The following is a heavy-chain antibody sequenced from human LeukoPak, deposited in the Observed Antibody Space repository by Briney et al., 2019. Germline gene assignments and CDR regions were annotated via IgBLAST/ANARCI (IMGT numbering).Heavy chain of an antibody. CDR3: ARDSGYSSGWYWFDP. V-gene: IGHV1-18*03. CDR2: ISAYNGNT. J-gene: IGHJ5*02. CDR1: GYTFTSYG. Sequence: ASVKVSCKASGYTFTSYGISWVRQAPGQGLEWMGWISAYNGNTNYAQKLQGRVTMTTDTSTSTAYMELRSLRSEDMAVYYCARDSGYSSGWYWFDPWGQGTLVTVSS. D-gene: IGHD6-19*01.